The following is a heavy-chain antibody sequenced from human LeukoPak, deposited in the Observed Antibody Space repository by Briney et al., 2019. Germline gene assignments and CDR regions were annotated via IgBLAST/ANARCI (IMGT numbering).Heavy chain of an antibody. D-gene: IGHD2-15*01. CDR2: IYYSGST. CDR1: GGSISSYY. V-gene: IGHV4-59*01. Sequence: SETLSLTCTVSGGSISSYYWSWIRQPPGKGLEWIGYIYYSGSTNYNPSLKSRVTISVDTSKNQFSLKLSSVTAADTAVYYCARGHCSGGSCYSLDYYYYYGMDVWGKGTTVTVSS. CDR3: ARGHCSGGSCYSLDYYYYYGMDV. J-gene: IGHJ6*04.